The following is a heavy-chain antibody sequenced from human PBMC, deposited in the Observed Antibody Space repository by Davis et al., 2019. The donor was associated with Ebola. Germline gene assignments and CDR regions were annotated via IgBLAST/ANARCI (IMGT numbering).Heavy chain of an antibody. J-gene: IGHJ4*02. CDR2: MNPNSGNT. V-gene: IGHV1-8*01. D-gene: IGHD2-21*01. Sequence: ASVKVSCKASGYTFTGYDINWVRQATGQGLEWMGWMNPNSGNTGYAQKFQGRVTMTRENSMSTAYMELSSLRSEDTAVYFCARGGVAYSDLDYWGQRTLVAVSS. CDR3: ARGGVAYSDLDY. CDR1: GYTFTGYD.